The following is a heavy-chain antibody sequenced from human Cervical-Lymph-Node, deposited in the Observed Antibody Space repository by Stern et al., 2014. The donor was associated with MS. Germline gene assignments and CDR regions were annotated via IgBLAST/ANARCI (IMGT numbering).Heavy chain of an antibody. CDR3: ARALRNAYTWFDP. CDR2: IEYSGST. V-gene: IGHV4-59*01. D-gene: IGHD2-2*01. CDR1: GGSIYNYY. Sequence: QVQLVESGPGLVKPSETLSLTCTVSGGSIYNYYWTWIRQPPGKGLEWIGHIEYSGSTNYNPSLESRVTMSVDSSKNEFSLILTSVTAADTAVYYCARALRNAYTWFDPWGQGTLVTVSS. J-gene: IGHJ5*01.